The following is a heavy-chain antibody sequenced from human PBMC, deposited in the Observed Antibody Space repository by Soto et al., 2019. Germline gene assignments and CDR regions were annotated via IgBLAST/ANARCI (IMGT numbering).Heavy chain of an antibody. CDR1: GYTFTSYG. CDR3: ARVRRYSSSWYGDPLQPTDY. V-gene: IGHV1-18*01. J-gene: IGHJ4*02. Sequence: QVPLVQSGAEVKKPGASVKVSCKASGYTFTSYGISWVRQAPGQGLEWMGWISAYNGNTNYAQKLQGRVTMTTDTSTSTAYMELRSLRSDDTAVYYCARVRRYSSSWYGDPLQPTDYWGQGTLVTVSS. CDR2: ISAYNGNT. D-gene: IGHD6-13*01.